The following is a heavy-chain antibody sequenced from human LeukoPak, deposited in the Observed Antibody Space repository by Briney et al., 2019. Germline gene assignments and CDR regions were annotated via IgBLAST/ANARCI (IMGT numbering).Heavy chain of an antibody. CDR1: GYTFSSYS. CDR3: ARGATDYFYMDV. J-gene: IGHJ6*03. CDR2: IDPSDGGR. Sequence: ASVMVSCKTSGYTFSSYSMHWVRQAPGQGLEWMAIIDPSDGGRSYAQKFQGRVTMTSDTSASTVYMELRSLRSGDTAVYYCARGATDYFYMDVWGKGTTVSVSS. V-gene: IGHV1-46*01.